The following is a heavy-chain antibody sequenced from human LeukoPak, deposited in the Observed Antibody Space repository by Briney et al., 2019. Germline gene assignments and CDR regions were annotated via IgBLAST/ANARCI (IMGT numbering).Heavy chain of an antibody. Sequence: PSETLSLTCTVSGGSISSGDYYWSWIRQPPGKGLEWIGYIYYSGSTYYNPSLKSRVTISVDTSKNQFSLKLSSVTAADTAVYYCASEWAVGGHQFYYFDYWGQGTLVTVSS. D-gene: IGHD4-23*01. V-gene: IGHV4-30-4*01. CDR3: ASEWAVGGHQFYYFDY. J-gene: IGHJ4*02. CDR1: GGSISSGDYY. CDR2: IYYSGST.